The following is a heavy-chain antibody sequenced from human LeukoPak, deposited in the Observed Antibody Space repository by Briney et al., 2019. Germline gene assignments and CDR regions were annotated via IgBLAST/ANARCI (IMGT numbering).Heavy chain of an antibody. CDR3: ARASWISTAYAVC. V-gene: IGHV3-23*01. Sequence: PGGSLRLSCAASGFSFTNYAMSWVRQAPAGGPEWLSSMKGGGETFYADSVKGRFTLSRDDSRNTVYLQLNSLRVEDTAIYYCARASWISTAYAVCWGQGTQVTVSS. CDR2: MKGGGET. D-gene: IGHD2-2*01. J-gene: IGHJ4*02. CDR1: GFSFTNYA.